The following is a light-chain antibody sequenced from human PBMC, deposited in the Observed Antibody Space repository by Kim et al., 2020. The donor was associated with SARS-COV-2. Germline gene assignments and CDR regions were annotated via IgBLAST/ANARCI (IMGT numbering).Light chain of an antibody. CDR1: QSISSY. V-gene: IGKV3-15*01. CDR2: GAS. Sequence: VSTGERAPLSCRAGQSISSYLAWYQQKPGQAPRLLIYGASTRATGIPARFSGSGSGTEFTLTITSLQSEDFAVYYCQQYNSWPLTFGGGTKVDIK. CDR3: QQYNSWPLT. J-gene: IGKJ4*01.